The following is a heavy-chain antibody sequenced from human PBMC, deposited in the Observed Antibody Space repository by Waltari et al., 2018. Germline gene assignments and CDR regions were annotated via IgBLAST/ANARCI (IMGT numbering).Heavy chain of an antibody. D-gene: IGHD3-10*01. CDR2: ISPYTENT. CDR1: GYDFTGDG. Sequence: QLVQFGSEVKTPGASVEVSCKTSGYDFTGDGIQWVRQAPGKGLAWMGWISPYTENTNNDEKFRGRITVTTDTSTRTAYMELRNLRSDDTAVYYCARGLARGIHPYYYMDVWGQGTTVTVSS. CDR3: ARGLARGIHPYYYMDV. J-gene: IGHJ6*03. V-gene: IGHV1-18*01.